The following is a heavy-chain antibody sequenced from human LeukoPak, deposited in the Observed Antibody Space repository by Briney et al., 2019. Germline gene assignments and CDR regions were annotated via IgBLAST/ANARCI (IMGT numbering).Heavy chain of an antibody. CDR3: ARVRFLEWPAPMDV. D-gene: IGHD3-3*01. V-gene: IGHV4-59*01. CDR1: GGSFSSYY. Sequence: RPSETLSLTCAVYGGSFSSYYWSWFRQSPGKGLEWIGYIYYRGSTDYSPSLKSRVTISLDTSKNQLSLKLSSVTAADTAVYYCARVRFLEWPAPMDVWGKGTTVTVSS. CDR2: IYYRGST. J-gene: IGHJ6*03.